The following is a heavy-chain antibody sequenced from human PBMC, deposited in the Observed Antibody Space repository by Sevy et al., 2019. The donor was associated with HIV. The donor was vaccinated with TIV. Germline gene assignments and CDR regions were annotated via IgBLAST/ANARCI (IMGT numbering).Heavy chain of an antibody. CDR2: ISGLSNYI. CDR3: ARDPTSTLFDASDV. V-gene: IGHV3-21*06. J-gene: IGHJ3*01. Sequence: RGSLRLSCAASGFTFDTYSMNWVRQAPGKGLEWVSFISGLSNYIYYADSVKGRFIISRDNAKNSLYLQMNSLGAEETAVYYCARDPTSTLFDASDVWGQGTMVTVSS. D-gene: IGHD4-4*01. CDR1: GFTFDTYS.